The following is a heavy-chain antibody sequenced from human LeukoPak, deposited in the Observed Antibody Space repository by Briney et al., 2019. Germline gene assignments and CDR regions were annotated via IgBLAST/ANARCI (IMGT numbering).Heavy chain of an antibody. CDR3: VRVGRSLHWNPDF. CDR2: ISYSGKS. CDR1: GGSMSDYY. J-gene: IGHJ4*02. Sequence: PSETLSLTCTVSGGSMSDYYWGCIRQPPGKGLEWIGYISYSGKSNSNPSLKSRATMSVDMSKNQFSLKLASVTAADTGVYYCVRVGRSLHWNPDFWGLGTLVTVSS. D-gene: IGHD1-1*01. V-gene: IGHV4-59*01.